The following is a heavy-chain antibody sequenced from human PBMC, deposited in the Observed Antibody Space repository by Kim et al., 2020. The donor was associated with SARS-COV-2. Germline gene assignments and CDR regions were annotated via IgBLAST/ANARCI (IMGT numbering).Heavy chain of an antibody. CDR2: IKQDGSEK. CDR3: ARDRRGGWQLGWFDP. J-gene: IGHJ5*02. CDR1: GFTFSSYW. D-gene: IGHD6-13*01. Sequence: GGSLRLSCAASGFTFSSYWMSWVRQAPGKGLEWVANIKQDGSEKYYVDSVKGRFTISRDNAKNSLYLQMNSLRAEDTAVYYCARDRRGGWQLGWFDPWGQGTLVTVSS. V-gene: IGHV3-7*03.